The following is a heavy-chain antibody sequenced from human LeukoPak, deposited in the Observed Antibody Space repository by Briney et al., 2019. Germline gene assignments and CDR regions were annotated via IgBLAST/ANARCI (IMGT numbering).Heavy chain of an antibody. CDR1: GGTFSSYA. CDR3: ARCILRTYYYYYYMDV. CDR2: IIPILGIA. J-gene: IGHJ6*03. Sequence: ASVKVSCKASGGTFSSYAISWVRQAPGQGLEWVGRIIPILGIANYAQKFQGRVTITTDESTSTAYMELSSLRSEDTAVYYCARCILRTYYYYYYMDVWGKGTTVTVSS. D-gene: IGHD2-8*01. V-gene: IGHV1-69*04.